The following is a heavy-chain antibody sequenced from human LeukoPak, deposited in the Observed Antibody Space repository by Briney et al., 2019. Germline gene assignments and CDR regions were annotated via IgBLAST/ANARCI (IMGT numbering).Heavy chain of an antibody. CDR2: VDQDGSGR. V-gene: IGHV3-7*03. CDR3: ARDATRGGDIDY. CDR1: GFTFSSYW. D-gene: IGHD2-21*01. Sequence: GGSLRLSCAASGFTFSSYWMSWVRQAPGKGLELVANVDQDGSGRAYVDSVKGRFTISRDNAKNALYLQMNSLRADDTAVYYCARDATRGGDIDYWGQGTLVTVSS. J-gene: IGHJ4*02.